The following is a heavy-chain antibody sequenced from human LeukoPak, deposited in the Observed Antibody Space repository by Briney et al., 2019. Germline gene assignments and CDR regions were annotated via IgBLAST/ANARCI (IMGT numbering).Heavy chain of an antibody. CDR3: ARAEDYGPWYYFDY. V-gene: IGHV1-18*01. CDR1: GYTFTSYG. D-gene: IGHD4-17*01. J-gene: IGHJ4*02. CDR2: ISAYNGNT. Sequence: ASVKVSCKASGYTFTSYGISWVRQAPGQGLEWMGWISAYNGNTNYAQKLQGRVTITRNTSISTAYMELSSLRSEDTAVYYCARAEDYGPWYYFDYWGQGTLVTVSS.